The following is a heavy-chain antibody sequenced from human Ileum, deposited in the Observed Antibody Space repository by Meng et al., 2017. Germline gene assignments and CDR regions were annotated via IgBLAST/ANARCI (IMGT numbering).Heavy chain of an antibody. Sequence: VNLGEAGGDLVRPGGSLSLSCAAFGFTFTDHWMHWVRQGPGKGLVWVSRINPDGSDPTYADSVKGRFTISRNNAKNTVYLQMNSLRAEDTALYYCTNDRLNHWGQGALVTVSS. D-gene: IGHD1-1*01. CDR3: TNDRLNH. V-gene: IGHV3-74*01. CDR2: INPDGSDP. J-gene: IGHJ1*01. CDR1: GFTFTDHW.